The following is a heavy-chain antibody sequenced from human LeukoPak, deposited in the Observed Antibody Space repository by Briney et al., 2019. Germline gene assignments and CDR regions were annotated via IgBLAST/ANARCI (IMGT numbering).Heavy chain of an antibody. D-gene: IGHD6-19*01. CDR2: IIPIFGTA. Sequence: VASVKVSCKASGGTFSSYAISWVRQAPGQGLEWMGGIIPIFGTANYAQKFQGRVTTTADKSTSTAYMELSSLRSEDTAVYYCARAPGYSSGWYYFDYWGQGTLVTVSS. J-gene: IGHJ4*02. CDR3: ARAPGYSSGWYYFDY. CDR1: GGTFSSYA. V-gene: IGHV1-69*06.